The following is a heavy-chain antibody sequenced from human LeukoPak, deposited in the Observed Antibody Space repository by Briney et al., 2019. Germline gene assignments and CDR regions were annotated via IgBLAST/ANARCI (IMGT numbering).Heavy chain of an antibody. CDR2: IYSGAST. CDR3: ARDSGLNAFDI. CDR1: GFGVGSNY. J-gene: IGHJ3*02. Sequence: GGSLRLSCAASGFGVGSNYMSWVRQAPGKGLEWVAVIYSGASTVYADAVKGRFTLSRDNSQNALFLQMNSLKVEDTAVYYCARDSGLNAFDIWGQGTMVTVSS. V-gene: IGHV3-53*01.